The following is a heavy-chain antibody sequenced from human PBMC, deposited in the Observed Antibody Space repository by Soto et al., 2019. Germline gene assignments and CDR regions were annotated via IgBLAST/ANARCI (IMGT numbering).Heavy chain of an antibody. CDR3: ATAEVDH. CDR1: GFTFANHW. CDR2: VISDGNTI. V-gene: IGHV3-74*01. J-gene: IGHJ5*02. Sequence: RLSCAASGFTFANHWMHWVRQAPGKGLEWVSRVISDGNTINYADSVKGRFTVSRDNAKNTLYLQMNSLRVEDTAVYYCATAEVDHWGPGTLVTVSS.